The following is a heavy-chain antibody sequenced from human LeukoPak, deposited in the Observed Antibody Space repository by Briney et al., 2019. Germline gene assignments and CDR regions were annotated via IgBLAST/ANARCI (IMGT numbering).Heavy chain of an antibody. CDR2: VHSSGDT. D-gene: IGHD2-2*02. J-gene: IGHJ6*04. CDR3: ARFRWADGGYTEDV. V-gene: IGHV4-4*07. Sequence: SETLSLTCTVSGGSISGSYWSWIRQPAGKGLEWIGRVHSSGDTNYSPSLKSRVTMAVDTSKNQFSLTLTSVTAADTAVYYCARFRWADGGYTEDVCGKGTTVTVSS. CDR1: GGSISGSY.